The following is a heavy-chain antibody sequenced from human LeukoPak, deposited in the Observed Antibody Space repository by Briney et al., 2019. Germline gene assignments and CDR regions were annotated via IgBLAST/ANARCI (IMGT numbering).Heavy chain of an antibody. J-gene: IGHJ4*02. Sequence: SETLSLTCAVSGYSISSGYYWGWIRQPPGKGLEWIGSIYHSGSTYYNPSLKSRVTISVDTSKNQFSLKLSSVTAADTAVYYCATLIVVIPAAKGYYFDYWGQGTLVTVSS. CDR3: ATLIVVIPAAKGYYFDY. D-gene: IGHD2-2*01. V-gene: IGHV4-38-2*01. CDR1: GYSISSGYY. CDR2: IYHSGST.